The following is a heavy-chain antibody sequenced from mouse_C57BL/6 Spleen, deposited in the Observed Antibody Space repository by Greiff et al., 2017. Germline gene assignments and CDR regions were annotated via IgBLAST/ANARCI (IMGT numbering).Heavy chain of an antibody. V-gene: IGHV2-6-1*01. J-gene: IGHJ4*01. D-gene: IGHD2-3*01. CDR2: IWSDGST. CDR3: ARHADDGYLDAMDY. Sequence: QVQLQESGPGLVAPSQSLSITCTVSGFSLTSYGVHWVRQPPGKGLEWLVVIWSDGSTTYNSALKSRLSISKDNSKSQVFLKMNSLQTDDTAMYYCARHADDGYLDAMDYWGQGTSVTVSS. CDR1: GFSLTSYG.